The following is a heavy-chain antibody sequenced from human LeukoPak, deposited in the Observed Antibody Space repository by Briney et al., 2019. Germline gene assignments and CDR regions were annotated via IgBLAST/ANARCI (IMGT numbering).Heavy chain of an antibody. CDR3: ASTVGATHYYYYYMDV. J-gene: IGHJ6*03. V-gene: IGHV4-34*01. CDR2: INHSGST. D-gene: IGHD1-26*01. Sequence: PSETLSLTCAVYGGSFTTYYGTWIRQPPGKGLEWIGEINHSGSTNYNPSLKSRVTISVDTSKNQFSLKLSSVTAADTAVYYRASTVGATHYYYYYMDVWGKGTTVTVSS. CDR1: GGSFTTYY.